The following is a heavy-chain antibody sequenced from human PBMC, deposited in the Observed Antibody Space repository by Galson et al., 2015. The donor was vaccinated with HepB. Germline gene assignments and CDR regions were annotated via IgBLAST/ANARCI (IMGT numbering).Heavy chain of an antibody. V-gene: IGHV3-53*01. D-gene: IGHD4-17*01. CDR2: IYSGGST. J-gene: IGHJ6*02. CDR1: GFTVSSNY. CDR3: ARDLRLDYGYYYYGMDV. Sequence: SLRLSCAATGFTVSSNYMSWVRQAPGKGLEWVSVIYSGGSTCYADSVKGRFTISRDNSKNTLYLQMNSLRAEDTAVYYCARDLRLDYGYYYYGMDVWGQGTTVTVSS.